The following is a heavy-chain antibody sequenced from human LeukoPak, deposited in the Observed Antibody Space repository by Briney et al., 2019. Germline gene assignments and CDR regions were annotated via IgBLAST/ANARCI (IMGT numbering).Heavy chain of an antibody. Sequence: GGSLRLSCAASGFTFSSYGMHWVRQAPGKGLEWVAVIWYDGGNKEYADSAKGRFTISRDNSNNTLCLQMNSLRAEDTAVYYCARGRITMFRGVFRLEYQYGMDVWGQGTTVTVSS. D-gene: IGHD3-10*01. CDR2: IWYDGGNK. V-gene: IGHV3-33*01. J-gene: IGHJ6*02. CDR1: GFTFSSYG. CDR3: ARGRITMFRGVFRLEYQYGMDV.